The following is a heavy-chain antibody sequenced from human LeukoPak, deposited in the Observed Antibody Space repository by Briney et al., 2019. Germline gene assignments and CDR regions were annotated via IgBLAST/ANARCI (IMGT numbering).Heavy chain of an antibody. CDR2: IYYSGST. CDR3: ARHERDGYNY. D-gene: IGHD5-24*01. J-gene: IGHJ4*02. Sequence: TSETLSLTCTVSGGSISSYYWSWIRQPPGKGLEWIGYIYYSGSTNYNPSLKSRVTISVDTSKNQFSLKLSSVTAADTAVYYCARHERDGYNYWGQGPLVTVSS. V-gene: IGHV4-59*08. CDR1: GGSISSYY.